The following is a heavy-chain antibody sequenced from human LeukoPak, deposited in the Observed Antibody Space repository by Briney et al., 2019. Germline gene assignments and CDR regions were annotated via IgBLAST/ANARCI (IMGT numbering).Heavy chain of an antibody. Sequence: ASVKVSCKASGYTFTSYDINWVRQATGQGLEWMGWMNPNSGNTGYTQKFQGRVTMTRNTSISTAYMELSSLRSEDTAVYYCASPGAFYGEDNAFDIWGQGTMVTVSS. CDR3: ASPGAFYGEDNAFDI. CDR1: GYTFTSYD. J-gene: IGHJ3*02. CDR2: MNPNSGNT. V-gene: IGHV1-8*01. D-gene: IGHD3-10*01.